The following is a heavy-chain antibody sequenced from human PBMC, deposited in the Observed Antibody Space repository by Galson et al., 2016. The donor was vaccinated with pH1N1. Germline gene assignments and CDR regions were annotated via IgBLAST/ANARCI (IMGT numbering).Heavy chain of an antibody. V-gene: IGHV1-2*06. J-gene: IGHJ4*02. Sequence: SVKVSCKASGYTFTEYYMHWVRQAPGQGLEWMGRINSKTGRTDYAQSFQGRVTMTRDTSVSAAYMDLNRLRSDDTAVYYCARAPMGSTLYYCDYWGQGTLVTVSS. CDR2: INSKTGRT. CDR1: GYTFTEYY. CDR3: ARAPMGSTLYYCDY. D-gene: IGHD1-26*01.